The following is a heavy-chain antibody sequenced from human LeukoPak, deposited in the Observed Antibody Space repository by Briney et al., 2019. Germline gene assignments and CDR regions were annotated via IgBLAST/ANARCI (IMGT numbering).Heavy chain of an antibody. CDR1: GVSISSYY. V-gene: IGHV4-59*08. Sequence: KTSETLSLTCTVSGVSISSYYWSWIRQPPGKGVEWIGYIYYSGSTNYNPSLKSRVTISVDTSKNQFSLKLDSVTAADTAVYYCAKGTSSGWYYFDYWGQGTLVTVSS. J-gene: IGHJ4*02. CDR2: IYYSGST. CDR3: AKGTSSGWYYFDY. D-gene: IGHD6-19*01.